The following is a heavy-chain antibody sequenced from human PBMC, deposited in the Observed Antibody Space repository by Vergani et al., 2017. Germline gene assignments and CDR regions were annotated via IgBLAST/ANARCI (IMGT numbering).Heavy chain of an antibody. CDR3: TTAWGLYYLHGEYLQY. D-gene: IGHD3-10*01. Sequence: EVQLLESGGGLVQPAGSRRLSCAGAGFTFDTYTRAYVRQAPGKGLEWVATISSGGGDIFYADSVKGRCTISRDNSKNTLFLQMNSLKDDDTAVYYCTTAWGLYYLHGEYLQYWGRGTLVSVSS. CDR2: ISSGGGDI. J-gene: IGHJ1*01. CDR1: GFTFDTYT. V-gene: IGHV3-23*01.